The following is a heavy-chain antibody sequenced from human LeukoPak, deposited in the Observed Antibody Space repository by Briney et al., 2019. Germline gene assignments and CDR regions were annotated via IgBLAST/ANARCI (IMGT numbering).Heavy chain of an antibody. V-gene: IGHV3-30*04. CDR2: ISYDGSNK. J-gene: IGHJ3*02. CDR1: GFTFSSYA. CDR3: ASESYGGNSAAFDI. Sequence: GGSLRLFCAASGFTFSSYAMHWVRHAPGKGLEWVAVISYDGSNKYYTDSVKGRFTFPRNNSKNTLYLQMNRLRAEHTAVYYFASESYGGNSAAFDIWGQGTMVTVSS. D-gene: IGHD4-23*01.